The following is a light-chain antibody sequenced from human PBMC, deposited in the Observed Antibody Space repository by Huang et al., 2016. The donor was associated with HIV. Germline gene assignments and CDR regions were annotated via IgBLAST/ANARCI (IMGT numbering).Light chain of an antibody. CDR1: HSVSSN. CDR3: QQYDNWPLT. Sequence: ERVMTQSPATLSVAPGERVTLSCRASHSVSSNLAWYQQKPGQAPRLLIHGASTRATGSPARFSGSGSGTEFTLAISSLQSEGSGVYFCQQYDNWPLTFGQGTRLEIK. J-gene: IGKJ5*01. V-gene: IGKV3-15*01. CDR2: GAS.